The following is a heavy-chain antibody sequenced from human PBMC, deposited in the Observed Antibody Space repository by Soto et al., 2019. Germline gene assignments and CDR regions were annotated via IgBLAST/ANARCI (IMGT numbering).Heavy chain of an antibody. CDR1: GFSLSNARMG. CDR2: IFSNDEK. CDR3: ARILWGITMVRGVSSWFDP. J-gene: IGHJ5*02. D-gene: IGHD3-10*01. V-gene: IGHV2-26*01. Sequence: SGPTLVNPTETLTLTCTVSGFSLSNARMGVSWIRQPPGKALEWLAHIFSNDEKSYSTSLKSRLTISKDTSKSQVVLTMTNMDPVDTATYYCARILWGITMVRGVSSWFDPWGQGTLVTVSS.